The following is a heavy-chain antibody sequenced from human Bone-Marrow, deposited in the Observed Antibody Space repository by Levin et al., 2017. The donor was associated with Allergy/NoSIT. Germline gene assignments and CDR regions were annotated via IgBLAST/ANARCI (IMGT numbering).Heavy chain of an antibody. Sequence: GGSLRLSCAASGFTFSSYSMNWVRQAPGKGLEWVSSISSSSSYIYYADSVKGRFTISRDNAKNSLYLQMNSLRAEDTAVYYCARAGYSYATGYYYYGMDGWGQGTTVTVSS. CDR2: ISSSSSYI. J-gene: IGHJ6*02. CDR3: ARAGYSYATGYYYYGMDG. CDR1: GFTFSSYS. D-gene: IGHD5-18*01. V-gene: IGHV3-21*01.